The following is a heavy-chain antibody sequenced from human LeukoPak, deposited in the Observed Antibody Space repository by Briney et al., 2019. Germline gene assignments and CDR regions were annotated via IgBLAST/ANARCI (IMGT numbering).Heavy chain of an antibody. CDR1: HGSVSGFY. D-gene: IGHD3-9*01. Sequence: SETLSRTCDVYHGSVSGFYWGWIRQPPGKGLEWIGEIIHTGRTNYNTSLGSRLIIYLHTLKTQCYLRVNSVTAADTAVYYCAKVHLTGDAFDVWGQRTMVTASS. CDR3: AKVHLTGDAFDV. V-gene: IGHV4-34*12. J-gene: IGHJ3*01. CDR2: IIHTGRT.